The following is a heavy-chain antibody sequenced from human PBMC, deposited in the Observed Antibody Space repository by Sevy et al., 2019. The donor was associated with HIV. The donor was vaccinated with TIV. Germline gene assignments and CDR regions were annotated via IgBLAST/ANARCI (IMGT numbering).Heavy chain of an antibody. CDR2: IYSGGSK. Sequence: GGAVRLSCAASGFTVSSNYMSWVRQAPGKGLEWDSVIYSGGSKYYADSVKGRFTISRDNSKNTLYLEINSLRAEDTAVYYCASSYCGGDCYSLAVYYYYVMDVWGQGTTVTVSS. V-gene: IGHV3-53*01. CDR1: GFTVSSNY. D-gene: IGHD2-21*02. J-gene: IGHJ6*02. CDR3: ASSYCGGDCYSLAVYYYYVMDV.